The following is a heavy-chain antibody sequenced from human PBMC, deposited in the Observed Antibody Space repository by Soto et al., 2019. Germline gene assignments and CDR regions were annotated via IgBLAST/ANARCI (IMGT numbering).Heavy chain of an antibody. J-gene: IGHJ4*02. V-gene: IGHV1-18*01. Sequence: QVQLVQSGAEVKKPGASVKVSCKASGYTFTSYGISWVRQAPGQGLEWMGWISAYNGNTNYAQKLQGRGTMTTDTATSTAYMELRSLRSDDTAVYYCARAPPTKDIVVVVAGIDYWGQGTLVTVSS. D-gene: IGHD2-15*01. CDR3: ARAPPTKDIVVVVAGIDY. CDR1: GYTFTSYG. CDR2: ISAYNGNT.